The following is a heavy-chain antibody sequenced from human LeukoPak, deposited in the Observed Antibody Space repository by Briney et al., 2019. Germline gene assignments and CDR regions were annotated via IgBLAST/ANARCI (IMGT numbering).Heavy chain of an antibody. CDR1: GFTFSSYW. D-gene: IGHD3-10*01. CDR3: ARDRYYGSWEYYYGMDV. CDR2: IKQDGSEK. Sequence: GGSLRLSCAASGFTFSSYWMSWVRQAPGKGLEWVANIKQDGSEKYYVDSVKGRFTISRDNAKNSLYLQMNSLRAEDTAVYYCARDRYYGSWEYYYGMDVWGQGTTVTVSS. J-gene: IGHJ6*02. V-gene: IGHV3-7*01.